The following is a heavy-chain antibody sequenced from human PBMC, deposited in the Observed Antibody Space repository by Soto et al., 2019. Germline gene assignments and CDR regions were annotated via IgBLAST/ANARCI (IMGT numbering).Heavy chain of an antibody. CDR1: GGSISSYY. CDR2: IYYSGST. D-gene: IGHD3-10*01. J-gene: IGHJ5*02. V-gene: IGHV4-59*01. CDR3: ASMVRGAPDGLDP. Sequence: ETLSLTCTVSGGSISSYYWSWIRQPPGKGLEWIGYIYYSGSTNYNPSLKSRVTISVDTSKNQFSLKLSSVTAADTAVYYCASMVRGAPDGLDPWGQGSLVTVSS.